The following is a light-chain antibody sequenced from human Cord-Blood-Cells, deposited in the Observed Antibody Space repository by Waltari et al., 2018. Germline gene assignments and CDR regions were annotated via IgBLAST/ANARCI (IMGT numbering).Light chain of an antibody. CDR2: DAP. CDR3: QQRSNWPPFT. J-gene: IGKJ3*01. Sequence: IVLPQSQATLSLSPGERAPLSCRASQSVSSYLAWYHQNHGQAPSLLIYDAPNRATGSPARFSCSGSGTEFTLTISSREPEDFAVDYCQQRSNWPPFTFGPGTKVDIK. CDR1: QSVSSY. V-gene: IGKV3-11*01.